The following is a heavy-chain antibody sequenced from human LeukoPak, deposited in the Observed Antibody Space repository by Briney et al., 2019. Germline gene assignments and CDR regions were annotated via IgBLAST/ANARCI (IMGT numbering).Heavy chain of an antibody. Sequence: SETLSLTCAVSGGSISSGGYSWSWIRQPPGKGLEWIGYIYYSGSTNYNPSLKSRVTISVDTSKNQFSLKLSSVTAADTAVYYCARHLYDYVWGSYGPSAFDYWGQGTLVTVSS. V-gene: IGHV4-61*08. J-gene: IGHJ4*02. CDR1: GGSISSGGYS. CDR2: IYYSGST. CDR3: ARHLYDYVWGSYGPSAFDY. D-gene: IGHD3-16*01.